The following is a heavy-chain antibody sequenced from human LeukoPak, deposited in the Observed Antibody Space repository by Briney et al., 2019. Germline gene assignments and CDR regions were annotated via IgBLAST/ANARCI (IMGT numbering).Heavy chain of an antibody. CDR3: ARAPGGYNYGALFYFDC. V-gene: IGHV4-59*11. CDR2: ISYSGST. J-gene: IGHJ4*02. D-gene: IGHD5-18*01. Sequence: SETLSLTCTVSGGSISSHYWSWIRQHPGKGLEWIGYISYSGSTNYNTSLKRRVTISVDTPKNQFSLTLSSVTAADTAGYYCARAPGGYNYGALFYFDCWGQGTLVTVSS. CDR1: GGSISSHY.